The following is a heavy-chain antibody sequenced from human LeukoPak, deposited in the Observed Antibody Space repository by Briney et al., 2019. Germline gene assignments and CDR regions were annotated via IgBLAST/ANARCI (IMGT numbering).Heavy chain of an antibody. J-gene: IGHJ4*02. Sequence: ASVKVSCKASGYTFTSYYMHWVRQAPGQGLEWMGIINPSGGSTSYAQKFQGRVTMTRDTSTSTVYMELSSLRSEDTAVYYCVRERLGNCSGGNCHGADYWGQGALVTVSS. D-gene: IGHD2-15*01. CDR1: GYTFTSYY. CDR3: VRERLGNCSGGNCHGADY. V-gene: IGHV1-46*01. CDR2: INPSGGST.